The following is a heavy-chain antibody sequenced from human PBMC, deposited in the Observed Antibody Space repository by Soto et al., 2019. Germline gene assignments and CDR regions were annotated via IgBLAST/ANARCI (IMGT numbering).Heavy chain of an antibody. CDR1: GGTFSSYA. D-gene: IGHD3-3*01. CDR3: ARDEVLRFLEWFSPYYYYYYGMDV. V-gene: IGHV1-69*13. J-gene: IGHJ6*02. Sequence: SVKVSCKASGGTFSSYAISWVRQAPGQGLEWMGGIIPIFGTANYAQKFQGRVTITADESTSTAYMELSSLRSEDTAVYYCARDEVLRFLEWFSPYYYYYYGMDVWGQGTTVTVSS. CDR2: IIPIFGTA.